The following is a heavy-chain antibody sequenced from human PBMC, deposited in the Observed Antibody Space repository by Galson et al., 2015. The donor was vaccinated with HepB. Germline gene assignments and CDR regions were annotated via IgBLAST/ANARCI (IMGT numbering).Heavy chain of an antibody. J-gene: IGHJ5*02. CDR3: ARTGEPTTLGGGGLLFDP. Sequence: TLSLTCTVSGYAISSGGFYWSWIRQRPGKGLEWLGYISHTGGTYYNPSLGGRLTLSVDRWKNQFSLRLESLTAADTAIYYCARTGEPTTLGGGGLLFDPWGQGTLVIVSS. D-gene: IGHD2/OR15-2a*01. CDR1: GYAISSGGFY. CDR2: ISHTGGT. V-gene: IGHV4-31*03.